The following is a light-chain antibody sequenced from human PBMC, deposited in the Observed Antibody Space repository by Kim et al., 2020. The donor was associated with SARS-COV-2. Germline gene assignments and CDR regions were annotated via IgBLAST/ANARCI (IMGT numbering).Light chain of an antibody. CDR3: CSYAGTYTYI. J-gene: IGLJ2*01. Sequence: GKSVTISCTRTSSEVGGYSYVSWYQQHPGKAPKLIIYGVTQRPSGVPDRFSGSKSGNTASLAISGLQPEDEADYYCCSYAGTYTYIFGGGTRLTVL. CDR1: SSEVGGYSY. CDR2: GVT. V-gene: IGLV2-11*03.